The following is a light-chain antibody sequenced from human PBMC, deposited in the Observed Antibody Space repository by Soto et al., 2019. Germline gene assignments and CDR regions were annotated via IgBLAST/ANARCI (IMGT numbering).Light chain of an antibody. Sequence: DIVMTQSPLSLPVTPGEPASISCRSSQSLLHSNGYNYLDWYLQKPGQSPQLLIYLGSNRASGVPDRSSGSGLGPDFTPKISRVEAEDVGVYYCMQALQTPFTFGPGTKVDIK. V-gene: IGKV2-28*01. J-gene: IGKJ3*01. CDR2: LGS. CDR1: QSLLHSNGYNY. CDR3: MQALQTPFT.